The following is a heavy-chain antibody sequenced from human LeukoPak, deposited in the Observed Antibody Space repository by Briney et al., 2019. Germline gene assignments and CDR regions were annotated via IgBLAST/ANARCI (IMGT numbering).Heavy chain of an antibody. J-gene: IGHJ6*03. CDR3: ARCGAAAANLNYYYYYMDV. D-gene: IGHD6-13*01. CDR2: INPSGGST. Sequence: ASVKVSCKASGYTFTSYYMHWVRQAPGQGLEWMGIINPSGGSTSYAQKFQGRVTITADKSTSTAYMELSSLRSEDTAVYYCARCGAAAANLNYYYYYMDVWGKGTTVTVSS. CDR1: GYTFTSYY. V-gene: IGHV1-46*01.